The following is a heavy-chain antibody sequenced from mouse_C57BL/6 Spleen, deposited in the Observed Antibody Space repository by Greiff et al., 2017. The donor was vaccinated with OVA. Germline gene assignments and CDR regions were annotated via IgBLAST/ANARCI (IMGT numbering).Heavy chain of an antibody. D-gene: IGHD2-4*01. Sequence: VQRVESGAELVKPGASVKLSCKASGYTFTEYTIHWVKQRPGQGLEWIGWFYPGSGSIKYNEKFKDKATLTVDTSSSTAYMELSRLTSEDSAVYFYARHEDPFYDDYDGYFDYWGQGTTLTVSS. CDR1: GYTFTEYT. CDR3: ARHEDPFYDDYDGYFDY. CDR2: FYPGSGSI. J-gene: IGHJ2*01. V-gene: IGHV1-62-2*01.